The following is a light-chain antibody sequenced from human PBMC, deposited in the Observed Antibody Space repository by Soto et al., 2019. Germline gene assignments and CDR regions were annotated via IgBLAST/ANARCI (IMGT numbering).Light chain of an antibody. CDR3: QHYNNWPLT. V-gene: IGKV3-15*01. CDR1: QRVGSD. CDR2: HTS. J-gene: IGKJ4*01. Sequence: ETVMAQSPGTLSVSAGEGATVSCRASQRVGSDLAWYQQKPGQAPRLLIYHTSTRATGIPARFSGSGSGTEFTLTISSLQSEDYAVYYCQHYNNWPLTFGGGTKV.